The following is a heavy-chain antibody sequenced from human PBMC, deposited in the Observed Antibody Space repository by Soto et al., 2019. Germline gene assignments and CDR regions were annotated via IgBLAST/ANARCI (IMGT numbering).Heavy chain of an antibody. CDR1: GFSVSASH. CDR2: IFNDGTV. D-gene: IGHD6-13*01. J-gene: IGHJ4*02. Sequence: HPGGSLRLSCAASGFSVSASHMSWVRQAPGKGLEWVSIIFNDGTVNYADSVKGRFSISRDSFKNTVSLQMNSLSDEDTAVYYCAKFAAPTRHWGQGTLVTVSS. V-gene: IGHV3-53*01. CDR3: AKFAAPTRH.